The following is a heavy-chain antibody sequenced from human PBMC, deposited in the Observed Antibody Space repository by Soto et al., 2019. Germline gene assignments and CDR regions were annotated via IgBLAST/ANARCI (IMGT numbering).Heavy chain of an antibody. D-gene: IGHD3-3*01. CDR3: ARENFSTSIFGVVTPYYCMDV. V-gene: IGHV3-7*01. J-gene: IGHJ6*02. CDR1: GFTFSSYW. Sequence: GGSLRLSCAASGFTFSSYWMSWVRQAPGKGLEWVANIKQDGSEKYYVDSVKGRFTISRDNAKNSLYLQMNSLRAEDTAVYYCARENFSTSIFGVVTPYYCMDVWGQGTTVTVSS. CDR2: IKQDGSEK.